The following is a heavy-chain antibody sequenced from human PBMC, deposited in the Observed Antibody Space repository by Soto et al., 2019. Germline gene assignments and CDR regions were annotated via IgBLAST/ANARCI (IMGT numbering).Heavy chain of an antibody. CDR2: IWYDGSDK. J-gene: IGHJ6*02. CDR3: ARGMAGIRYVSYGMHV. Sequence: SCSASAFTFSSYGMHWVRQAPGKVLEWVAVIWYDGSDKNYADSVKGRFTISRDNSKNTMYLQMNSLRAEDTAVYYCARGMAGIRYVSYGMHVWGQATTVTVSS. D-gene: IGHD6-19*01. V-gene: IGHV3-33*01. CDR1: AFTFSSYG.